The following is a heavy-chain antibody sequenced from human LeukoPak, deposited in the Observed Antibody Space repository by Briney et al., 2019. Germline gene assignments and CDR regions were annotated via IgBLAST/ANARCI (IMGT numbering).Heavy chain of an antibody. D-gene: IGHD4-23*01. Sequence: GGSLRLSCAASGFTFSSYSVNWVRQAPGKRLEWVSSISSSSSYIYYADSVKGRFTISRDNAKNSLYLQMNSLRAEDTAVYYCATEPDYGGDIHWGQGTLVTVSS. CDR1: GFTFSSYS. J-gene: IGHJ4*02. CDR2: ISSSSSYI. V-gene: IGHV3-21*03. CDR3: ATEPDYGGDIH.